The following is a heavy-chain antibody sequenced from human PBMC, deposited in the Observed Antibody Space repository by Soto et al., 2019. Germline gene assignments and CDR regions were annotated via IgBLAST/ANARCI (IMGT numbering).Heavy chain of an antibody. V-gene: IGHV1-18*01. CDR2: ISAYNGNT. D-gene: IGHD6-19*01. CDR3: ARGGMTVTMDSSGTYYSDY. Sequence: ASVKVSCKASGYTFTSYGISWVRQAPGQGLEWMGWISAYNGNTNYAQKLQGRVTMTTDTSTSTAYMELRSLRSDDTAVYYCARGGMTVTMDSSGTYYSDYWGQGTLVTVSS. J-gene: IGHJ4*02. CDR1: GYTFTSYG.